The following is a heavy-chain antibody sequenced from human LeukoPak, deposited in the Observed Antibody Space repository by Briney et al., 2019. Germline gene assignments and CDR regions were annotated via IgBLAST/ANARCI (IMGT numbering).Heavy chain of an antibody. D-gene: IGHD1-1*01. CDR1: GFTFSSYG. J-gene: IGHJ4*02. V-gene: IGHV3-33*01. CDR2: IWYDGSNK. CDR3: ARGAGTGDY. Sequence: PGRSLRLSCAASGFTFSSYGMHWVRQAPDKGLEWVAVIWYDGSNKYYADSVKGRFTISRDNSKNTLYLQMNSLRAEDTAVYYCARGAGTGDYWGQGTLVTVSS.